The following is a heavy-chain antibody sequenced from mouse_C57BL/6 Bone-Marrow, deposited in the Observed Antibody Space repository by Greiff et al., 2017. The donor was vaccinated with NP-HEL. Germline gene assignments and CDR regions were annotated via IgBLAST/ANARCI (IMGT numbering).Heavy chain of an antibody. J-gene: IGHJ2*01. CDR1: GFTFSSYA. CDR2: ISDGGSYT. D-gene: IGHD2-4*01. Sequence: EVQRVESGGGLVKPGGSLKLSCAASGFTFSSYAMSWVRQTPEKRLEWVATISDGGSYTYYPDNVKGRFTISRDNAKNNLYLQMSHLKSEDTAMYYCAREGADYDGYWGQGTTLTVSS. V-gene: IGHV5-4*01. CDR3: AREGADYDGY.